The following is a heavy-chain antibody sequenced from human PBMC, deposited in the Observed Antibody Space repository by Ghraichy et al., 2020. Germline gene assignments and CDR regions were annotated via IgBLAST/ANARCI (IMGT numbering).Heavy chain of an antibody. CDR3: AGAPVTYYYDSGYFDY. CDR1: GFTFSSYW. J-gene: IGHJ4*02. Sequence: GESLRLSCAASGFTFSSYWMSWVRQAPGKGLEWVANIKQDGSEKYYVDSVKGRFTISRDNAKNSLYLQMNSLRAEDTAVYYCAGAPVTYYYDSGYFDYWGQGTLVTVSS. D-gene: IGHD3-22*01. CDR2: IKQDGSEK. V-gene: IGHV3-7*04.